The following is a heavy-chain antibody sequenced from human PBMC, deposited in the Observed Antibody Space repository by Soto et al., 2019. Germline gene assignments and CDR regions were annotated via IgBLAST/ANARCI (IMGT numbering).Heavy chain of an antibody. J-gene: IGHJ3*02. V-gene: IGHV3-74*03. Sequence: EEQLVESGGGLVQPGGSLRLSCTASGFSFSTSYMYWARQGPGQGLVWVSRISPDGTHTKYADSVKGRFAISRDNAKNTLYLQMSSLRADDTAFYYCAKDINTIFGVVDAFDIWGQGTMVTVSS. CDR3: AKDINTIFGVVDAFDI. CDR1: GFSFSTSY. CDR2: ISPDGTHT. D-gene: IGHD3-3*01.